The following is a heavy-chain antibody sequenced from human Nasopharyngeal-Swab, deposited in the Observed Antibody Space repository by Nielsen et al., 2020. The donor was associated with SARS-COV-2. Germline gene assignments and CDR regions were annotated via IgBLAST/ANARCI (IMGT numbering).Heavy chain of an antibody. CDR1: GFTFSSYA. D-gene: IGHD3-16*01. J-gene: IGHJ5*02. V-gene: IGHV3-30-3*01. CDR2: ISYDGSNK. Sequence: LSCAASGFTFSSYAMHWVRQAPGKGLEWVAVISYDGSNKYYADSVKGRFTISRDNSKNTLYLQMNSLRAEDTAVYYCARDQGGLLDPWGQGTLVTVSS. CDR3: ARDQGGLLDP.